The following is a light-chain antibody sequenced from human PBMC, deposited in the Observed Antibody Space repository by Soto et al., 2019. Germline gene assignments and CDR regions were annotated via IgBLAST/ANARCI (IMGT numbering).Light chain of an antibody. CDR1: QSFSSSY. CDR3: QQYGTSIT. J-gene: IGKJ5*01. CDR2: GAS. V-gene: IGKV3-20*01. Sequence: EIVLTQSPGTLSLSPGERATLTCRASQSFSSSYLAWYQQKPGQAPRLLIYGASSRATGIPDRFSGSGSGTDFTLTISRLEPEDFAVYYSQQYGTSITFGQGTRLEI.